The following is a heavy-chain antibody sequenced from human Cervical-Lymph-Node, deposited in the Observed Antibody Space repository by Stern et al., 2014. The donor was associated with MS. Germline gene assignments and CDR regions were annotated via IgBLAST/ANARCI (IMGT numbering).Heavy chain of an antibody. Sequence: VQLVESGPEVKKPGASVKVSCKASGYTLTTYGITWVRQVPGQGLEWMGWVNPYNDNTNYAQTFQGRLTLTTDTSRSTAYMELRSLTSDDTAVYFCARDPFTAESGTGHHWGQGTLVTVSS. CDR3: ARDPFTAESGTGHH. CDR2: VNPYNDNT. CDR1: GYTLTTYG. J-gene: IGHJ5*02. D-gene: IGHD6-13*01. V-gene: IGHV1-18*01.